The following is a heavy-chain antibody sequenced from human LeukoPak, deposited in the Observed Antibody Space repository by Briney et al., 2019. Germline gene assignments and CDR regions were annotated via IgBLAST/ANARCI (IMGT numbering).Heavy chain of an antibody. CDR1: GNYW. CDR3: VSFYETD. J-gene: IGHJ4*02. D-gene: IGHD2/OR15-2a*01. Sequence: GGSLRLSCAASGNYWMHWVRQAPGRGLLWVSHINSDGSWTSYADSVKGRFTISKDNAKNTVYLQMNNLRAEDTAVYYCVSFYETDWGRGTLVTVSS. V-gene: IGHV3-74*01. CDR2: INSDGSWT.